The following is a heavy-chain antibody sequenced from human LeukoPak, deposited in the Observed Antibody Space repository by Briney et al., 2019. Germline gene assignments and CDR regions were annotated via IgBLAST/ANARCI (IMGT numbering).Heavy chain of an antibody. V-gene: IGHV3-9*01. CDR1: GFTFDDYA. CDR3: ATGGPSGYYATIDY. D-gene: IGHD3-22*01. Sequence: GGSLRLSCAASGFTFDDYAMHWVRQAPGKGLEWVSGISWNSGTIDYADSVKGRFTISRDNTKNSLYLQMNSLRVEDTALYYCATGGPSGYYATIDYWGQGTLVTVSS. J-gene: IGHJ4*02. CDR2: ISWNSGTI.